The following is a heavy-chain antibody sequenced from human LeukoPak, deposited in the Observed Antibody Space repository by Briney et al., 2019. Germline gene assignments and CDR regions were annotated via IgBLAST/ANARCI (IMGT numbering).Heavy chain of an antibody. CDR3: ARHFEGSGVTIDY. CDR1: GGSISSYY. J-gene: IGHJ4*02. CDR2: IYYSGST. D-gene: IGHD3-10*01. Sequence: SETLSLTCTVSGGSISSYYWSWVRQPPGKGLEWIGYIYYSGSTNYNPSLKSRVTISVDTSKNQFSLKLSSVTAADTAVYYCARHFEGSGVTIDYWGQGTLVTVSS. V-gene: IGHV4-59*08.